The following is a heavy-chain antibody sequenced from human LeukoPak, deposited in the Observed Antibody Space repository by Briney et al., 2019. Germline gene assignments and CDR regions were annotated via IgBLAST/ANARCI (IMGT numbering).Heavy chain of an antibody. J-gene: IGHJ4*02. D-gene: IGHD5-24*01. V-gene: IGHV4-39*02. CDR1: GGSISSSSYY. CDR3: ARDGKEGGYNYDY. CDR2: IYYSGST. Sequence: SETLSLTCTVSGGSISSSSYYWGWIRQPPGTGLEWIGSIYYSGSTYYNPSLKSRVTISVDTSKNQFSLKLSSVTAADTAVYYCARDGKEGGYNYDYWGQGTLVTVSS.